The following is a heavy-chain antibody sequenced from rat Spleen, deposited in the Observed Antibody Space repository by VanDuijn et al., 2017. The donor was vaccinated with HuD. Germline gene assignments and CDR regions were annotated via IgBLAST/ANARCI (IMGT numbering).Heavy chain of an antibody. J-gene: IGHJ2*01. V-gene: IGHV5-27*01. D-gene: IGHD1-12*02. CDR3: ATDTFYDGTYYPGGFDY. Sequence: EVQLVESGGGLVQPGGSLRLSCAASGFTFTNYYMAWVRQAPTKGLEWVAYISTGGDNTYYRDSVKGRFTISRDNAKSTLYLQLDSLGSEDTATYYCATDTFYDGTYYPGGFDYWGQGVMVTVSS. CDR2: ISTGGDNT. CDR1: GFTFTNYY.